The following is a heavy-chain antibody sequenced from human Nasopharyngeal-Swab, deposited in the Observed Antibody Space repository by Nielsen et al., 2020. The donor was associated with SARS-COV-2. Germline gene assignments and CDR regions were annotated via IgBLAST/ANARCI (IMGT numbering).Heavy chain of an antibody. Sequence: ETLSLTCAASGFTFSSYWMSWVRQAPGKGLEWVANIKQDGSEKYYVDSVKGRFTISRDNAKNSLYLQMNSLRAEDTAVYYCARVVGDIVLMVYAIPLGYFDYWGQGTLVTVSS. CDR1: GFTFSSYW. CDR3: ARVVGDIVLMVYAIPLGYFDY. J-gene: IGHJ4*02. CDR2: IKQDGSEK. V-gene: IGHV3-7*01. D-gene: IGHD2-8*01.